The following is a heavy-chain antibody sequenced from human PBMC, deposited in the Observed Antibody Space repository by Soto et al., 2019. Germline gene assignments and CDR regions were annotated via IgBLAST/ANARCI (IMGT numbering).Heavy chain of an antibody. J-gene: IGHJ4*02. Sequence: GGSLRLSCAASGFTFSSYAMSWVRQAPGKGLEWVSAISGSGGSTYYADSVKGRFTISRDNSKNTLYLQMNSLRAEDTAVYYCANFKGYSSSFFDYWGQGTLVTVSS. CDR1: GFTFSSYA. CDR2: ISGSGGST. D-gene: IGHD6-6*01. CDR3: ANFKGYSSSFFDY. V-gene: IGHV3-23*01.